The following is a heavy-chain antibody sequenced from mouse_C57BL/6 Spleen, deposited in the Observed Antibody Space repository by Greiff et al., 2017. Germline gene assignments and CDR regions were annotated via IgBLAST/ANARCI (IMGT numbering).Heavy chain of an antibody. D-gene: IGHD2-2*01. CDR1: GFTFSSYA. V-gene: IGHV5-4*01. J-gene: IGHJ3*01. CDR2: ISDGGSYT. CDR3: ARENYGYVSWFAY. Sequence: EVKLVESGGGLVKPGGSLKLSCAASGFTFSSYAMSWVRQTPEKRLEWVATISDGGSYTYYPDNVQGRFTISRDNAKNNLYLQMSHLKSEDTAMYYCARENYGYVSWFAYWGQGTLVTVSA.